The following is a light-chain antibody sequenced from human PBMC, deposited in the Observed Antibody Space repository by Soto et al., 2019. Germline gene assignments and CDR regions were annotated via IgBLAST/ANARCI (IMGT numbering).Light chain of an antibody. CDR1: SGHSSYA. CDR2: LNSDGSH. Sequence: QLVLTQSPSASASLGASVKLTCTLSSGHSSYAIAWHQQQPEKGPRYLMKLNSDGSHSKGDGSPDRFSGSSSGAERYLTIGSLQSEDEADYYCQTWGTGIVVFGGGTKVTVL. J-gene: IGLJ2*01. V-gene: IGLV4-69*01. CDR3: QTWGTGIVV.